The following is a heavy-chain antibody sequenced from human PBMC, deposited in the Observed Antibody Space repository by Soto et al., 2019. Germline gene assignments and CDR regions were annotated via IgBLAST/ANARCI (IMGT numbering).Heavy chain of an antibody. CDR2: IYYSGST. V-gene: IGHV4-59*12. CDR3: ARDLGGWPDY. Sequence: LSLTCTVSGGSISSYYWSWIRQPPGKGLEWIGYIYYSGSTNYNPSLKSRVTISVDTSKNQFSLKLSSVTAADTAVYYCARDLGGWPDYWGQGTQVTVSS. D-gene: IGHD2-15*01. CDR1: GGSISSYY. J-gene: IGHJ4*02.